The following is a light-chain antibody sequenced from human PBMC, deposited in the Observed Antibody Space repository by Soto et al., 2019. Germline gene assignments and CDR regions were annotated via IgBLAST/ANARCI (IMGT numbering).Light chain of an antibody. CDR3: QHYKMYSPWT. Sequence: DIQMTQSPSTLSGSVGDRVTITCRASQTISSWLAWYQQKPGKAPKLLIYDVSSLQSGVPSRFSGSGSGTEFTLTISSLQPDDFATYYCQHYKMYSPWTFGHGTKVDIK. V-gene: IGKV1-5*01. CDR2: DVS. CDR1: QTISSW. J-gene: IGKJ1*01.